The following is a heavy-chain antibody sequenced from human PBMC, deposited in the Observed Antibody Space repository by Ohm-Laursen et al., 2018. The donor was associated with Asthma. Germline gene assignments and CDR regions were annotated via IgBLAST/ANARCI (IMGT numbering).Heavy chain of an antibody. J-gene: IGHJ4*02. CDR1: GGTFSSYA. D-gene: IGHD5-18*01. CDR3: ARDTAMPKGGFDY. V-gene: IGHV1-69*13. CDR2: IIPIFGTA. Sequence: ALVKVSCKASGGTFSSYAISWVRQAPGQGLEWMGGIIPIFGTANYAQKFQGRVTITADESTSTAYMELSSLRSEDTAVYYCARDTAMPKGGFDYWGQGTLVTVSS.